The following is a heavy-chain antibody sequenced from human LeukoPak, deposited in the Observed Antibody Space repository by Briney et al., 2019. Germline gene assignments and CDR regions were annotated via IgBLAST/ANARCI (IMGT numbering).Heavy chain of an antibody. V-gene: IGHV4-38-2*02. D-gene: IGHD3-16*01. CDR2: IYHSGST. J-gene: IGHJ4*02. CDR1: GYSISRGNH. CDR3: ARGPLIGPIDY. Sequence: PLETLSLTCTVSGYSISRGNHWGWIRQPPGKGLEWIGSIYHSGSTYYNPSLKSRVTISVDTSKNQFSLKLTSVTAADTAVYYCARGPLIGPIDYWGQGTLVTVSS.